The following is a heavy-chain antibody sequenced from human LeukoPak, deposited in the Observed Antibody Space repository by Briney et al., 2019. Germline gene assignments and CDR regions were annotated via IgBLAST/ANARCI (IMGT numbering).Heavy chain of an antibody. CDR1: GGSISTYY. CDR3: ARAGRGYTYGIDF. Sequence: SETLSLTCTVSGGSISTYYWIWIRQPPGKGLEWIGYFYYSGSTNHNPSLKSRVTISVDTSKNQFSLKLSSVTAADTAVYYCARAGRGYTYGIDFWGQGTLVPVSS. V-gene: IGHV4-59*01. CDR2: FYYSGST. J-gene: IGHJ4*02. D-gene: IGHD5-18*01.